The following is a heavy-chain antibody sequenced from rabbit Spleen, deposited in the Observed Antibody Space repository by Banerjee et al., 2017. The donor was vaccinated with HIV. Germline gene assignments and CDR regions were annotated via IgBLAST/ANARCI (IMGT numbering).Heavy chain of an antibody. CDR3: ARNANGGWDL. D-gene: IGHD4-1*01. V-gene: IGHV1S7*01. Sequence: QVKETGGGLVQPGGSLTLSCKASGFDFRRYYLSWVRQAPGKGLEWIGIIDVGEGYTDYASRVNGRFTISSDNAQNTVNLQMSGLTAADTATYFCARNANGGWDLWGQGTLVTVS. J-gene: IGHJ4*01. CDR2: IDVGEGYT. CDR1: GFDFRRYY.